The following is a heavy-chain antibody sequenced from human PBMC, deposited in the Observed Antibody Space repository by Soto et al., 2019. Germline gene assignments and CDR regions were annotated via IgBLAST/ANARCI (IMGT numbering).Heavy chain of an antibody. D-gene: IGHD4-17*01. CDR2: INTRGGTT. CDR3: ARGPDDSDVPRWDY. Sequence: QVQLVQSGAEVRKPGASVRLSCKASGYTLTRFYLHWVRQAPGQGLEWMGIINTRGGTTAYAQKFRGRLTVTRDTSTSTVYMELSNLRSEDTAIYYGARGPDDSDVPRWDYWGQGTRVTVSS. V-gene: IGHV1-46*01. CDR1: GYTLTRFY. J-gene: IGHJ4*02.